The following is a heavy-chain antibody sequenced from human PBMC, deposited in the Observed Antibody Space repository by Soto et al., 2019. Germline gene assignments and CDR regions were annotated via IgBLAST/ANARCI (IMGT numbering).Heavy chain of an antibody. CDR1: GFTFSSYA. D-gene: IGHD3-10*01. V-gene: IGHV3-23*01. CDR3: AKGLRGSGNYPYYFDY. Sequence: GGSLRLSCVASGFTFSSYAMSWVRQAPGKGLEWVSLISGSGGNTYYADSVKGRFTISRDNSKNTLYLQMNSLRAEDTAVYYCAKGLRGSGNYPYYFDYWGQGTLVTVSS. J-gene: IGHJ4*02. CDR2: ISGSGGNT.